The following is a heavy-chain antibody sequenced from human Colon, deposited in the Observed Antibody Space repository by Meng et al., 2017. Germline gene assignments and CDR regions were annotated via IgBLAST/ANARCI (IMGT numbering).Heavy chain of an antibody. J-gene: IGHJ5*02. Sequence: QGQLQGSGPGVVKPSGTLSLTCAVSGGSISSGDWWSWVRQPPGKGLEWIAEIDHTGNTNYNPSLKSRVTISVDKSKNQFSLKLSFMTAADTAVYYCARVGPGELPNFFDPWGQGTLVTVSS. CDR2: IDHTGNT. CDR1: GGSISSGDW. D-gene: IGHD1-7*01. V-gene: IGHV4-4*02. CDR3: ARVGPGELPNFFDP.